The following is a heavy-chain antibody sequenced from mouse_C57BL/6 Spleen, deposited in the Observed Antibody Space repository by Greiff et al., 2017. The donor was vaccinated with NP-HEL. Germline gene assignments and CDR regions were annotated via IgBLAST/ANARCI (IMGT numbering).Heavy chain of an antibody. CDR2: IDPENGDT. J-gene: IGHJ3*01. CDR3: TTNYYGSSFAY. V-gene: IGHV14-4*01. Sequence: EVKLMESGAELVRPGASVMLSCTASGFNIKDDYMHWVKQRPEQGLEWIGWIDPENGDTEYASKFQGKATITADTSSNTAYLQLSSLTSEDTAVYYCTTNYYGSSFAYWGQGTLVTVSA. CDR1: GFNIKDDY. D-gene: IGHD1-1*01.